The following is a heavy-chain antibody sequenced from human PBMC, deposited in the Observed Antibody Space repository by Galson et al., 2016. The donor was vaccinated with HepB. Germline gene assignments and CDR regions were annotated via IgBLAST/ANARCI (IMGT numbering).Heavy chain of an antibody. CDR3: VKVGGAGYFDP. CDR1: GGSISGHH. D-gene: IGHD1-26*01. Sequence: SETLSLTCTVSGGSISGHHWSWIRQPPGKGLEWIGYIYYSGGTNYNPSLKSRVTMSVDTSKNQFSLKLSSVTAADTAVYYCVKVGGAGYFDPWGQGTLVTVSS. V-gene: IGHV4-59*11. J-gene: IGHJ5*02. CDR2: IYYSGGT.